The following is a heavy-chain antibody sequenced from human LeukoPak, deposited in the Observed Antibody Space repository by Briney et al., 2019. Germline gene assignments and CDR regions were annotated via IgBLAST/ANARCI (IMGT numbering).Heavy chain of an antibody. CDR2: IRGAGDIT. Sequence: GALRLSCVASGITFSSYGMSWVRQAPGKGLEWVSAIRGAGDITDYADSVKGRFTISRDNSKNMLYLQMSSLRAEDTAIYYCAKAPYGSGSYYVNLWGQRTLVTVSS. CDR3: AKAPYGSGSYYVNL. J-gene: IGHJ5*02. V-gene: IGHV3-23*01. D-gene: IGHD3-10*01. CDR1: GITFSSYG.